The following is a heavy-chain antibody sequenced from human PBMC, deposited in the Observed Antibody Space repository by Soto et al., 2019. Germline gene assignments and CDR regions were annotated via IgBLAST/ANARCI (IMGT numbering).Heavy chain of an antibody. J-gene: IGHJ4*02. CDR3: AKVYGYSSSWYLDYYFDY. CDR2: ISGSGGST. CDR1: GFTFSSYA. V-gene: IGHV3-23*01. D-gene: IGHD6-13*01. Sequence: GGSLRLSCAASGFTFSSYAMSWVRQAPGKGLEWVSAISGSGGSTYYADSVKGRFTISRDNSKNTLYLQMNSLRAEDTAVYYCAKVYGYSSSWYLDYYFDYWGQGTLVTVSS.